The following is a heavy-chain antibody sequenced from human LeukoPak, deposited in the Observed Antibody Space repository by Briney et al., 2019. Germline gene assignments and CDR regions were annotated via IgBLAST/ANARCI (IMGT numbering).Heavy chain of an antibody. J-gene: IGHJ4*02. CDR3: AGTDYKTYFDY. Sequence: ASVKVSCKASGYTFTWYYIHWVRQAPGQGLEWMGIINPSGGSTSYAQKFQGRVTMTRDTSTSTVYMELSSLRSVDTAVYYCAGTDYKTYFDYWGQGTLVTVSS. CDR2: INPSGGST. V-gene: IGHV1-46*03. D-gene: IGHD4-11*01. CDR1: GYTFTWYY.